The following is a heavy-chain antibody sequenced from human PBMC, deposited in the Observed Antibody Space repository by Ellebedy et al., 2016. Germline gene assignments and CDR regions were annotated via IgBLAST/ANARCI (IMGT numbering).Heavy chain of an antibody. J-gene: IGHJ4*02. CDR3: ARGPNWGQFDY. V-gene: IGHV1-2*02. CDR2: INPDNSGT. Sequence: ASVKVSXXASGYSFTGYFMHWWRQAPGQRLEWMGWINPDNSGTKYGQKFQGRVTMTRDRSIGTAYMELNSLTSDDTAIYYCARGPNWGQFDYWGQGTLITVSS. CDR1: GYSFTGYF. D-gene: IGHD7-27*01.